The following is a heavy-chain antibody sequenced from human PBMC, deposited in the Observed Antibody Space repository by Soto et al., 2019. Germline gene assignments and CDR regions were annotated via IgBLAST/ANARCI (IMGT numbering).Heavy chain of an antibody. D-gene: IGHD2-15*01. Sequence: ASVKVSCKASGYTFTSYGISWVRQAPGQGLEWMGWISAYNGNTNYAQKLQGRVTMTTDTSTSTAYMEMRSLRSDDTAVYYCARAIVVVAATPHWFDPWGQGTLVTVSS. CDR3: ARAIVVVAATPHWFDP. V-gene: IGHV1-18*01. J-gene: IGHJ5*02. CDR2: ISAYNGNT. CDR1: GYTFTSYG.